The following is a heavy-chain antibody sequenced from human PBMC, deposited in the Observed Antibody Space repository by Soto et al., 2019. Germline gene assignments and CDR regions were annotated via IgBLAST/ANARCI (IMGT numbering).Heavy chain of an antibody. CDR1: GFTFDTYG. CDR2: IWYDGSIK. D-gene: IGHD2-8*02. J-gene: IGHJ6*02. CDR3: ARIDCTGNNCNPYYHYGMDV. Sequence: GGSLRLSCAASGFTFDTYGMHWVRQVPGKGPQWVAVIWYDGSIKYYADSVRGRFTVSRDNSRNTLYLQMNSLRDEDTAVYYCARIDCTGNNCNPYYHYGMDVWGQGTTVTVSS. V-gene: IGHV3-33*01.